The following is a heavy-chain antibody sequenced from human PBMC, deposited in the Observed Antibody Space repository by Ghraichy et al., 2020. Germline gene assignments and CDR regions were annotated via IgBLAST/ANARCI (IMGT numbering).Heavy chain of an antibody. CDR2: IKQDGSEK. J-gene: IGHJ3*02. CDR3: ARQGWFYDNRPEGAFDI. V-gene: IGHV3-7*01. CDR1: GFTFSSYW. D-gene: IGHD3-22*01. Sequence: GGSLRLSCAASGFTFSSYWMSWVRQAPGKGLEWVANIKQDGSEKYYVDSVKGRFTISRDNAKNSLYLQMNSLRAEDMAVYYCARQGWFYDNRPEGAFDIWGQGTMVTVSS.